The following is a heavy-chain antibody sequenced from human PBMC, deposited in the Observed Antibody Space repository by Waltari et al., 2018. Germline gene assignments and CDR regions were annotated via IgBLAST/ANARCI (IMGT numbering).Heavy chain of an antibody. Sequence: QVQLVQSGAEVKKPGSSVKVSCKASGGTFSSYAISWVRQAPGQGLEWMGGIIPIVGTANYAQKFQGRVMITADESTSTAYMELSSLRSEDTAVYYCARVGVVVPAAIGYYYGMDVWGQGTTVTVSS. CDR2: IIPIVGTA. V-gene: IGHV1-69*01. CDR1: GGTFSSYA. CDR3: ARVGVVVPAAIGYYYGMDV. J-gene: IGHJ6*02. D-gene: IGHD2-2*01.